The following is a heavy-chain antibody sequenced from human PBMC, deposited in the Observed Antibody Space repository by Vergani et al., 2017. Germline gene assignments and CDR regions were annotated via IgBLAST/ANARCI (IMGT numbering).Heavy chain of an antibody. CDR1: GYTFTSYG. CDR3: ARPLQPGGNSHWYFDL. CDR2: INPVTGGT. Sequence: QVQLVQSGAEVKKPGASVKVSCKASGYTFTSYGISWVRQAPGQGLEWMGWINPVTGGTNYAQKFEDRVRVSLDTSITTGYMTLRRLTSGDTAMYYCARPLQPGGNSHWYFDLWGRGTLVSVSS. J-gene: IGHJ2*01. V-gene: IGHV1-18*01. D-gene: IGHD4-23*01.